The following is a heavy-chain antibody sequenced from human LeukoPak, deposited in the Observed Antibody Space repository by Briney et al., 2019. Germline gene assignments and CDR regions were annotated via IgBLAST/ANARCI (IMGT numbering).Heavy chain of an antibody. D-gene: IGHD6-13*01. Sequence: PGGSLRLSCAASGFTVSSNYMSWVRQAPGKGLEWVSVIYSGGSTYYADSVKGRFTISRDNSKNTLYLQMNSLRAEDTAVYYCARVKSSSWSYYYYYGMDVWGQGTTVTVSS. J-gene: IGHJ6*02. CDR2: IYSGGST. V-gene: IGHV3-53*01. CDR3: ARVKSSSWSYYYYYGMDV. CDR1: GFTVSSNY.